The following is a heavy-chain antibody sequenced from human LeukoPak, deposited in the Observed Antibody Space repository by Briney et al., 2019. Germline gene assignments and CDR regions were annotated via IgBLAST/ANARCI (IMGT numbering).Heavy chain of an antibody. J-gene: IGHJ4*02. CDR3: AREQYYGSGTPDY. Sequence: SETLSLTCTVSGGSMSNYFWTWIRQPPGKGLEWVGYIYYSGSTNYNPSLKSRVTISVDTSKNQFSLKLSSVTAADTAVYYCAREQYYGSGTPDYWGQGTLVTVSS. D-gene: IGHD3-10*01. CDR2: IYYSGST. V-gene: IGHV4-59*13. CDR1: GGSMSNYF.